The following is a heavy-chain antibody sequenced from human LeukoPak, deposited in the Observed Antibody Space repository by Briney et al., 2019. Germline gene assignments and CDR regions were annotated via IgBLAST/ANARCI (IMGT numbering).Heavy chain of an antibody. CDR3: ARGGINSFAGYFDY. V-gene: IGHV3-64*01. Sequence: AGGSLRLSCAASGFTFSSYAMHWVRQAPGKGLEYVSAISSNGGSTYYANSVKGRFTISRDNSKNTLYLQMGSLRAEDMAVYYCARGGINSFAGYFDYWGQGTLVTVSS. J-gene: IGHJ4*02. CDR2: ISSNGGST. D-gene: IGHD4-23*01. CDR1: GFTFSSYA.